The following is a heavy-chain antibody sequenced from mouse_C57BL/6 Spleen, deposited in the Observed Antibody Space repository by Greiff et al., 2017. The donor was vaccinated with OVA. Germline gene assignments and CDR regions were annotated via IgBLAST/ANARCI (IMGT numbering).Heavy chain of an antibody. D-gene: IGHD2-1*01. Sequence: EVQLQESGGGLVKPGGSLKLSCAASGFTFSDYGMHWVRQAPEKGLEWVAYISSGSSTIYYADTVKGRFTISRNNAKNTLFLQMTSLRSEDTAMYYGASIYYGNYGCLDYWGQGTSGTVSS. J-gene: IGHJ4*01. CDR2: ISSGSSTI. CDR1: GFTFSDYG. V-gene: IGHV5-17*01. CDR3: ASIYYGNYGCLDY.